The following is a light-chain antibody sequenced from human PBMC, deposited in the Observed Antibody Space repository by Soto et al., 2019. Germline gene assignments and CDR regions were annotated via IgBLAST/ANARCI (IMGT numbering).Light chain of an antibody. V-gene: IGKV3D-15*01. CDR1: QYIGSN. CDR3: QQYNNWPPWT. Sequence: EIVMTQSPATLSVSPGERATLSCRASQYIGSNLAWYQQKPGQAPRLLIYAASSRATGIPDRFSGGGSGTEFTLTISSLQSEDFAVYYCQQYNNWPPWTFGQGTKVDIK. J-gene: IGKJ1*01. CDR2: AAS.